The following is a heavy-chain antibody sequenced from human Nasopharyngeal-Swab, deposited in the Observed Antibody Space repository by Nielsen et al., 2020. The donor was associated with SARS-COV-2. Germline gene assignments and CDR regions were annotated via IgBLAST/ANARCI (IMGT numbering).Heavy chain of an antibody. CDR3: ASSHCSSTSCYHWFDP. J-gene: IGHJ5*02. CDR2: IIPILGIA. D-gene: IGHD2-2*01. V-gene: IGHV1-69*10. Sequence: WVRQAPGQGLEWMGGIIPILGIANYAQKFQGRVTITADKSTSTAYMELSSLRSEDTAVYYCASSHCSSTSCYHWFDPWGQGTPVTVSS.